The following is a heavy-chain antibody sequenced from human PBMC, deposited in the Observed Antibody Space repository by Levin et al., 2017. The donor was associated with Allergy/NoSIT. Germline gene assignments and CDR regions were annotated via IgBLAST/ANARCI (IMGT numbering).Heavy chain of an antibody. J-gene: IGHJ4*02. CDR2: ISWNSGSI. Sequence: GGSLRLSCAASGFTFDDYAMHWVRQAPGKGLEWVSGISWNSGSIGYADSVKGRFTISRDNAKNSLYLQMNSLRAEDTALYYCAKVQWLERSLWSGDYFDYWGQGTLVTVSS. D-gene: IGHD6-19*01. CDR1: GFTFDDYA. V-gene: IGHV3-9*01. CDR3: AKVQWLERSLWSGDYFDY.